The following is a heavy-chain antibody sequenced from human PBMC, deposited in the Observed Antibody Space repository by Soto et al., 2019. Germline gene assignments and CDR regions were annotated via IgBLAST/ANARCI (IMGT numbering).Heavy chain of an antibody. CDR3: ATERYCSGGSCPEDDAFDI. D-gene: IGHD2-15*01. CDR2: ISPNHGIA. J-gene: IGHJ3*02. V-gene: IGHV1-18*01. Sequence: ASVTVSCKASGGTFSSYTIIWVRQAPGQGLEWMGRISPNHGIANYAQKLQGRVTMTTDTSTSTAYMELRSLRSDDTAVYYCATERYCSGGSCPEDDAFDIWGQGTMVTVSS. CDR1: GGTFSSYT.